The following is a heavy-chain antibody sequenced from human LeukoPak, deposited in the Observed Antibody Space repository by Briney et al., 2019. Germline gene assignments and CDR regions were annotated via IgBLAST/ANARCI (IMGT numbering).Heavy chain of an antibody. CDR3: ARVGFREAPPI. V-gene: IGHV4-31*03. CDR2: IYYSGST. J-gene: IGHJ3*02. D-gene: IGHD3-10*01. CDR1: GGSISSGGYY. Sequence: SETLSLTCTVSGGSISSGGYYWSWIRQHPGKGLEWIGYIYYSGSTYYNPSLKSRVTISVDTSKNQFSLKLSSVTAADTAVYYCARVGFREAPPIWGQGTMVTVSS.